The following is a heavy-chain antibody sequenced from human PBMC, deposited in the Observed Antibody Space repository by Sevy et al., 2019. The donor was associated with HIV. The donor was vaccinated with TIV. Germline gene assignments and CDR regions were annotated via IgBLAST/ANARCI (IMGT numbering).Heavy chain of an antibody. CDR1: GFTFSDYY. CDR2: ISSSGSTI. V-gene: IGHV3-11*01. Sequence: GGSLRLSCAASGFTFSDYYMSWIRQAPGKGLEWVSYISSSGSTIYYADSVKGRFTISRDNAKNSLYLQMNSLRAEDTAVDYCASGHYDFWSGYRYWGQGTLVTVSS. J-gene: IGHJ4*02. D-gene: IGHD3-3*01. CDR3: ASGHYDFWSGYRY.